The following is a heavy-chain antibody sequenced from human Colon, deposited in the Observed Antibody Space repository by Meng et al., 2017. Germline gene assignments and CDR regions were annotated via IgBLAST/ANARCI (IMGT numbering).Heavy chain of an antibody. CDR1: GFTFSSYS. Sequence: GESLKISCAASGFTFSSYSMNLVRQAPGKGLEWVSSISSSSSYIYYADSVKGRFTISRDNAKNSLYLQMNSLRAEDTAVYYCARQVAEYYFDYWGQGTLVTVSS. CDR3: ARQVAEYYFDY. CDR2: ISSSSSYI. J-gene: IGHJ4*02. V-gene: IGHV3-21*01. D-gene: IGHD2-15*01.